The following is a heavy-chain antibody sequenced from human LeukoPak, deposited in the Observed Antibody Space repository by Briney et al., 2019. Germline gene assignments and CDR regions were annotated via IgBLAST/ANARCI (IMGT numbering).Heavy chain of an antibody. Sequence: ASVKVSCKASGYTFASYGISWVRQAPGQGLEWMGWISAYNGNTNYAQKLQGRVTMTTDTSTSTANMELRSLRSDDTAVYYCARAKSAAMASFDYWGQGTLVTVSS. CDR1: GYTFASYG. D-gene: IGHD2-2*01. V-gene: IGHV1-18*01. CDR3: ARAKSAAMASFDY. CDR2: ISAYNGNT. J-gene: IGHJ4*02.